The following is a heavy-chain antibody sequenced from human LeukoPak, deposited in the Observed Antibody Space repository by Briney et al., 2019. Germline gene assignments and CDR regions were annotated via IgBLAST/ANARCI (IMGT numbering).Heavy chain of an antibody. Sequence: ASVKVSCKASGYTFTGYYMHWVRQAPGQGLEWMGYIYPNSGATKYAQKFQGRVTMTRDTSISTACMELSGLGSDDTAVYYCGTFLSNGPFDYWGQGSLVTVSS. CDR1: GYTFTGYY. CDR2: IYPNSGAT. CDR3: GTFLSNGPFDY. J-gene: IGHJ4*02. V-gene: IGHV1-2*02.